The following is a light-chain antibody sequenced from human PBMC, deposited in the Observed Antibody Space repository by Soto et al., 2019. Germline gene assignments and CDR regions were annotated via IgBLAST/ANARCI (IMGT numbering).Light chain of an antibody. J-gene: IGKJ1*01. CDR2: AAS. Sequence: EIVLTQSPGTLSLSPGDRATLSCRASETVTGKYLAWYQQKVGQAPRLLIFAASNRATGIPDRFSGSGSGTDFTLTISRLEPEDFAMYFCQQYSSPPQTFGQGTKVDIK. V-gene: IGKV3-20*01. CDR3: QQYSSPPQT. CDR1: ETVTGKY.